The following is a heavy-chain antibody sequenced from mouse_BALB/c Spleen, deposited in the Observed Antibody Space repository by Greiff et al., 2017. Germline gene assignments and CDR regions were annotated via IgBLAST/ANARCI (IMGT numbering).Heavy chain of an antibody. CDR2: ISSGGSYT. Sequence: EVQRVESGGGLVKPGGSLKLSCAASGFTFSSYTMSWVRQTPEKRLEWVATISSGGSYTYYPDSVKGRFTISRDNAKNTLYLQMSSLKSEDTAMYYCTRVGDYYGSSRYFDYWGQGTTLTVSS. CDR1: GFTFSSYT. J-gene: IGHJ2*01. V-gene: IGHV5-6-4*01. D-gene: IGHD1-1*01. CDR3: TRVGDYYGSSRYFDY.